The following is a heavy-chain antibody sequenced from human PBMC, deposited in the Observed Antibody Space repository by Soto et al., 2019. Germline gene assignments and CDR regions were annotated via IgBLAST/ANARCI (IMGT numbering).Heavy chain of an antibody. CDR2: MNPNSGNT. Sequence: ASLKGSCKASGYTFTSYDINCVRQATGQGLEWMGWMNPNSGNTGYAQKFQGRVTMTRDTSISTAYMELSSLRSEYTAVYYCARGVNWFDPWGQGTLVTVSS. CDR1: GYTFTSYD. J-gene: IGHJ5*02. CDR3: ARGVNWFDP. V-gene: IGHV1-8*01.